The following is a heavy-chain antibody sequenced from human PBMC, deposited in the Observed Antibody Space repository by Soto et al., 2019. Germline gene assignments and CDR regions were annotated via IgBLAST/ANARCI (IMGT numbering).Heavy chain of an antibody. D-gene: IGHD3-10*01. Sequence: ASVKVSCKVSGYTLTELSMHWVRQAPGKGLEWMGGFDPEDGETIYAQKFQGRVTMTEDTSTDTAYMELSSLRSEDTAVYYCATELKEQNYGFRESHYWGQGTLVTVSS. CDR3: ATELKEQNYGFRESHY. J-gene: IGHJ4*02. V-gene: IGHV1-24*01. CDR1: GYTLTELS. CDR2: FDPEDGET.